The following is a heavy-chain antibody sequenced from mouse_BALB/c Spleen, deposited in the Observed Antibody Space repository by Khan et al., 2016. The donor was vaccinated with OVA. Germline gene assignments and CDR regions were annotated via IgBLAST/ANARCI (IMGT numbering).Heavy chain of an antibody. Sequence: VQLQQSGAELVRPGALVKLSCKASDFNIKDYYMHWVKQRPEQGLEWIGWIDPENGETVYDPKFQGKAIMTADTSSNTAYLQLSSLTSEDTAVYYCASAVYSAWFAYWGQGTLVTVSA. CDR2: IDPENGET. CDR1: DFNIKDYY. J-gene: IGHJ3*01. V-gene: IGHV14-1*02. CDR3: ASAVYSAWFAY.